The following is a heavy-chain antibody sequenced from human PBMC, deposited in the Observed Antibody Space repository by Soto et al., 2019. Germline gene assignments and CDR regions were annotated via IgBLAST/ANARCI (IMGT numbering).Heavy chain of an antibody. J-gene: IGHJ4*01. CDR1: VFSVDTTYC. CDR2: INPNSGDT. Sequence: ASVKVSCKASVFSVDTTYCIHWVRRAPGQGLEWMGSINPNSGDTNYAQNFQGGVTMARDTSISTAYMEVSSLTSDDTAVYYCGSPRSGPSPDVGHWGHGTVVTVYS. V-gene: IGHV1-2*02. CDR3: GSPRSGPSPDVGH. D-gene: IGHD2-15*01.